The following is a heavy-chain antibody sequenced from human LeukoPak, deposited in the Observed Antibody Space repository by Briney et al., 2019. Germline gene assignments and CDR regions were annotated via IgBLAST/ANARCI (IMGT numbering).Heavy chain of an antibody. CDR1: GFSLSTSGVG. D-gene: IGHD5-18*01. V-gene: IGHV2-5*01. CDR3: AHRSSGYSYGQPFDP. CDR2: IYWNDDK. Sequence: ESGPTLVNPTQTLTLTCTFSGFSLSTSGVGVGWIRQPPGKALEWLALIYWNDDKRYSPSLKSRLTITKDTSKNQVVLTMTNMDPVDTATYDCAHRSSGYSYGQPFDPWGQGTLVTVSS. J-gene: IGHJ5*02.